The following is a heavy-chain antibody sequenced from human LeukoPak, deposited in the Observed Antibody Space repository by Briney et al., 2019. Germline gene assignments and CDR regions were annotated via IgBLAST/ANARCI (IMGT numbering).Heavy chain of an antibody. V-gene: IGHV4-4*07. J-gene: IGHJ6*03. CDR3: ARVAPGGSYRYYYYYMDV. Sequence: SETLSLTCTVSGGSISSYYWSWIRQPAGKGLEWIGRIYTSGSTNYNPSLKSRVTMSVGTSKNQFSLKLSSVTAADTAVYYCARVAPGGSYRYYYYYMDVWGKGTTVTVSS. CDR1: GGSISSYY. D-gene: IGHD1-26*01. CDR2: IYTSGST.